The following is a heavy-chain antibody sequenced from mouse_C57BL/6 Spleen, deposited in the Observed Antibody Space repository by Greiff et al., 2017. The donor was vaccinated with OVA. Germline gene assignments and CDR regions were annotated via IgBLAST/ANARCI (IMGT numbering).Heavy chain of an antibody. Sequence: EVKLVESGPGMVKPSQSLSLTCTVTGYSITSGYDWHWIRHFPGNKLEWMGYIRYSGSTNYNPSLKSRISITHDTSKNHFFLKLNSVTTEDTATYYCARGDDGYSYFDYWGQGTTLTVSS. CDR2: IRYSGST. CDR1: GYSITSGYD. V-gene: IGHV3-1*01. J-gene: IGHJ2*01. D-gene: IGHD2-3*01. CDR3: ARGDDGYSYFDY.